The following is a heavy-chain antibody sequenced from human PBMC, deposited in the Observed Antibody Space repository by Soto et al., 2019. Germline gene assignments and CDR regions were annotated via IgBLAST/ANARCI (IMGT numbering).Heavy chain of an antibody. CDR3: ASLGRDGYNLHYYYYGMDV. J-gene: IGHJ6*02. V-gene: IGHV1-69*13. CDR1: GGTFSSYA. Sequence: ASVKVSCKASGGTFSSYAISWVRQAPGQGLEWMGGIIPIFGTANYAQKFQGRVTITADESTSTAYMELSSLRSEDTAVYYCASLGRDGYNLHYYYYGMDVWGQGTTVTSP. D-gene: IGHD5-12*01. CDR2: IIPIFGTA.